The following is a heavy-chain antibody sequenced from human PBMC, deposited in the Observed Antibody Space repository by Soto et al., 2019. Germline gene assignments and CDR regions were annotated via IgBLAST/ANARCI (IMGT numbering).Heavy chain of an antibody. CDR1: GFTFSSYW. Sequence: TGGSLRLSCGASGFTFSSYWMHWVRQAPGKGLVWVSRVNIDESRTSYADSVKGRFTISRDNAKNTLYLQMNSLRAEDTAVYYCSILPDYGAGDYYYMDVWGKGTTVTVSS. D-gene: IGHD4-17*01. CDR2: VNIDESRT. CDR3: SILPDYGAGDYYYMDV. J-gene: IGHJ6*03. V-gene: IGHV3-74*01.